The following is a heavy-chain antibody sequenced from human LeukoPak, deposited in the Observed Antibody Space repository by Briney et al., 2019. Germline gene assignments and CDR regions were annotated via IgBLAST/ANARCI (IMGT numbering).Heavy chain of an antibody. D-gene: IGHD7-27*01. CDR1: GFTFSVFW. Sequence: GGSLRLSCAASGFTFSVFWMHWVRQAPGTGPVWVSRINPDGSTTSYADSVKGRFTVSRDNAKNTLYLQISSLRAEDTAVYYCARDMWGTFDYWGQGTLVTVSS. J-gene: IGHJ4*02. CDR2: INPDGSTT. CDR3: ARDMWGTFDY. V-gene: IGHV3-74*01.